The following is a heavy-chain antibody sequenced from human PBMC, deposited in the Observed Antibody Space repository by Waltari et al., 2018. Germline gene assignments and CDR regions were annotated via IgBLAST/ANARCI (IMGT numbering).Heavy chain of an antibody. J-gene: IGHJ5*02. Sequence: QVQLVQSGAEVKKPGASVKVSCKASGYTFTSYIIHWVRQAPGQSLEWMGWINPGKGNTKDSQKFQDRVTSTRDTFASTAYVELSSLTSEDTAVYYCARPLEDCSGGSCYYDRWFDPWGQGTLVTVSS. V-gene: IGHV1-3*01. CDR1: GYTFTSYI. CDR2: INPGKGNT. D-gene: IGHD2-15*01. CDR3: ARPLEDCSGGSCYYDRWFDP.